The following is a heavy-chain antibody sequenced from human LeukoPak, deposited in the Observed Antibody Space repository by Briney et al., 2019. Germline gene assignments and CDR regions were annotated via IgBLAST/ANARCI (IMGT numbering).Heavy chain of an antibody. CDR2: INPNSGGT. D-gene: IGHD2-15*01. CDR3: ARWASGGKP. J-gene: IGHJ5*02. CDR1: GYTFTCYY. Sequence: ASVKVSCKAAGYTFTCYYMHWVRQAPGQGLEWMGWINPNSGGTNYAQRFQGRVTMTRDTSISTAYMELSRLRSDDTAVYYCARWASGGKPWGQGTLVTVSS. V-gene: IGHV1-2*02.